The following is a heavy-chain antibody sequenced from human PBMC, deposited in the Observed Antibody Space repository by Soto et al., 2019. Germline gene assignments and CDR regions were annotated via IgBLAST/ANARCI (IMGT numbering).Heavy chain of an antibody. CDR2: IYNSGRT. J-gene: IGHJ5*02. Sequence: PSETLSLTCTVSGGSISSSSYYWGWIRQPPGKGLEWIGSIYNSGRTYNNPSPKSQVTKSVDTSKNQFSLKLSSVTAADTAVYYCARHAYSSSWYDWFDPWGQGTLVTVSS. D-gene: IGHD6-13*01. CDR1: GGSISSSSYY. V-gene: IGHV4-39*01. CDR3: ARHAYSSSWYDWFDP.